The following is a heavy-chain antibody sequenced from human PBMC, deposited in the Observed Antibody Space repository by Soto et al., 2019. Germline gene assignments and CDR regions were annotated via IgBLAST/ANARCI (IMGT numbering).Heavy chain of an antibody. Sequence: QVQLQESGPGLVKPSETLSLTCTVSGGSVSSGSYYWSWIRQPPGKGLEWIGYIYYSGSTNYNPSLKSRVTISVDTSKNQFSLKLSSVTAADTAVYYCASQDGVGAFTYYFDYWGQGTLVTVSS. CDR3: ASQDGVGAFTYYFDY. CDR2: IYYSGST. J-gene: IGHJ4*02. D-gene: IGHD1-26*01. V-gene: IGHV4-61*01. CDR1: GGSVSSGSYY.